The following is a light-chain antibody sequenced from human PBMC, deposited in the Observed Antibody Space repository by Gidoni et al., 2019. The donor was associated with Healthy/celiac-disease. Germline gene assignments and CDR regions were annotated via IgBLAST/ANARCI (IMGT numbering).Light chain of an antibody. V-gene: IGKV3-20*01. J-gene: IGKJ3*01. CDR1: QRLSSSY. Sequence: EIVLTQSLGTLYLSPGERATLSCRASQRLSSSYLAWYQQKPVQAPRLLIYGASSRPTVIPDSFRGSSSGKYFTITISRLEPEVFAVYYCQQYGSSRFTFGPGTKVDIK. CDR3: QQYGSSRFT. CDR2: GAS.